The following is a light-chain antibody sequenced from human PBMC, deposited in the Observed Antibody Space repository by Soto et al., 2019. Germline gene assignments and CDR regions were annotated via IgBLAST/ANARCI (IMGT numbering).Light chain of an antibody. CDR1: QSLSGSR. V-gene: IGKV3-20*01. J-gene: IGKJ1*01. CDR2: GAS. Sequence: LSLSTRERATLSCSPRQSLSGSRLAWYQQKPAVGPRVLVYGASSRAPGIPARFSGSGSGTDVTPTISSRQHEDFAVYYYQQHGSSSWTFGQGTKVDNK. CDR3: QQHGSSSWT.